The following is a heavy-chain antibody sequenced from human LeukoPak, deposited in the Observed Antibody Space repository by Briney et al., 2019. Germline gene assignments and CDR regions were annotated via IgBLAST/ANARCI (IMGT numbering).Heavy chain of an antibody. D-gene: IGHD6-13*01. Sequence: SETLSLTCTVSGGSISSHYWSWIRQPPGKGLEWIGYIYYSGSTNYNPSLKSRVTISVDTSKNQFSLKLSSVTAADTAVYYCAKGIRIAAAVDYWGQGTLVTVSS. J-gene: IGHJ4*02. CDR1: GGSISSHY. V-gene: IGHV4-59*11. CDR2: IYYSGST. CDR3: AKGIRIAAAVDY.